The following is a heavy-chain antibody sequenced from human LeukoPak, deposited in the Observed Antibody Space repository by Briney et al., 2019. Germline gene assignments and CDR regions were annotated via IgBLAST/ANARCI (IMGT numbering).Heavy chain of an antibody. V-gene: IGHV3-33*08. J-gene: IGHJ4*02. CDR2: IWYDGSNR. Sequence: GGSLRLSCAASGFTFSSYSMNWVRQAPGKGLEWVAVIWYDGSNRYHADSVKGRFTISRDNSKNKLYLQMNSLRAEDTAVYYCVRAAYDSTGYLTLWGQGTLVTVSS. CDR3: VRAAYDSTGYLTL. D-gene: IGHD3-22*01. CDR1: GFTFSSYS.